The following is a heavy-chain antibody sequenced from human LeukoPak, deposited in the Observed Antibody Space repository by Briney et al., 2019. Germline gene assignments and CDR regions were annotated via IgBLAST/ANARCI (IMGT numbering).Heavy chain of an antibody. CDR2: IYYSGST. CDR3: ARDNTMSAGFDP. Sequence: SETLSLTCTVSGGSISSYYWSWIRQPPGKGLEWIGYIYYSGSTNYNPSLKSRVTISVDTSKNQFSLKLSPVTAADTAVYYCARDNTMSAGFDPWGQGTLVTVSS. D-gene: IGHD2-2*01. V-gene: IGHV4-59*01. CDR1: GGSISSYY. J-gene: IGHJ5*02.